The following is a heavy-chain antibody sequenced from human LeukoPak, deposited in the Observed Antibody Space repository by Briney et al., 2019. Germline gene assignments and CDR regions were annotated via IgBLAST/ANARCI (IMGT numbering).Heavy chain of an antibody. CDR3: ARGDSYSSAPLDY. J-gene: IGHJ4*02. V-gene: IGHV3-74*01. Sequence: GGSLRLSCAASGFTFSSYWMHWVRQAPGKGLVWVSRINTDGSSTSYADSVKGRFTISRDNAKNTLYLQMNSLRAEDTAVYYCARGDSYSSAPLDYWGQGTLVTVSS. D-gene: IGHD3-10*01. CDR2: INTDGSST. CDR1: GFTFSSYW.